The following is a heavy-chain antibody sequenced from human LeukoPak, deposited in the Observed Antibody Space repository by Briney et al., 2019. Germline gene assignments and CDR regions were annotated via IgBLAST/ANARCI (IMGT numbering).Heavy chain of an antibody. D-gene: IGHD3-10*01. J-gene: IGHJ3*02. Sequence: GGSLRLSCAASGFTFSNYVMTWVRQAPGKGLEWVSGISGSGVSTYYADSVKGRFIISRDNSKNTLYLQMSSLRAGDTAVYYCAKEGDYYGSGSYRDGFDIWGQGTRATVSS. CDR1: GFTFSNYV. V-gene: IGHV3-23*01. CDR2: ISGSGVST. CDR3: AKEGDYYGSGSYRDGFDI.